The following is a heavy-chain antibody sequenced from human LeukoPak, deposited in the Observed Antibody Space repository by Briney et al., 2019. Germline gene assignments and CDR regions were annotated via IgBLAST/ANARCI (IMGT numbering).Heavy chain of an antibody. CDR2: ISSNGGST. D-gene: IGHD3-3*01. CDR1: GFTFSSYA. J-gene: IGHJ4*02. Sequence: PGGSLRLSCAASGFTFSSYAMHWARQVPGKGLEYVSAISSNGGSTYYANSVKGRFTISRDNSKNTLYLQMGSLRAEDTAVYYCATLVSYYDFWSGYYDRWGQGTLVTVSS. CDR3: ATLVSYYDFWSGYYDR. V-gene: IGHV3-64*01.